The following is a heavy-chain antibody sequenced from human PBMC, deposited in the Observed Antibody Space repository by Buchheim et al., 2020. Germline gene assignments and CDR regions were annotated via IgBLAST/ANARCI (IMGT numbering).Heavy chain of an antibody. V-gene: IGHV3-23*01. CDR2: ISGNGGTT. Sequence: EVQLLESGGGLVQPGGSLRLSCVASGFTFSDYAMNWVRQAPGKGLEWVSVISGNGGTTYYGDSVKGRFTISRDNSKNTLYLQMNSLRAEDTAVYYCAKETGMYSGNYGGDFDYWGQGTL. CDR1: GFTFSDYA. CDR3: AKETGMYSGNYGGDFDY. J-gene: IGHJ4*02. D-gene: IGHD1-26*01.